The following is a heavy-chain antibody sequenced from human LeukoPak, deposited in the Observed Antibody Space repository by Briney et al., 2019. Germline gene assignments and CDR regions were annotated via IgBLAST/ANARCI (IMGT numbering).Heavy chain of an antibody. D-gene: IGHD7-27*01. J-gene: IGHJ5*02. CDR1: GFTFSSYW. CDR3: AREGTGDQKFDP. CDR2: INTDGSST. V-gene: IGHV3-74*01. Sequence: GGSLRLSCAASGFTFSSYWMHWVRQAPGKGLVWVSRINTDGSSTSYADSVKGRFTISRDNSKNTLYLQMNSLRAEDTAVYYCAREGTGDQKFDPWGQGTLVTVSS.